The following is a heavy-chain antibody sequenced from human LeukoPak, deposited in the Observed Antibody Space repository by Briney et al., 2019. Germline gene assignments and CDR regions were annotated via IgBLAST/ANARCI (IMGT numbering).Heavy chain of an antibody. J-gene: IGHJ5*02. V-gene: IGHV3-21*04. CDR1: GFTFSSYS. CDR3: ARGKPPPYYDILTGYLSWFDP. D-gene: IGHD3-9*01. Sequence: GGSLRLSCAASGFTFSSYSMNWVRQAPGKGLEWVSSISSSSSYIYYADSVKGRFTISRDNAKNSLYLQMNSLRSEDTAVYYCARGKPPPYYDILTGYLSWFDPWGQGTLVTVSS. CDR2: ISSSSSYI.